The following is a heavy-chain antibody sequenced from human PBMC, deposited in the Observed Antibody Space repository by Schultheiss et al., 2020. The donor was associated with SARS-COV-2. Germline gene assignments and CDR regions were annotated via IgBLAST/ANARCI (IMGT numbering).Heavy chain of an antibody. D-gene: IGHD6-13*01. CDR3: ARVDSSSWYEVRWFDP. V-gene: IGHV4-59*01. CDR1: AGSISNYY. CDR2: IYSSGST. Sequence: SETLSLTCTVSAGSISNYYWSWIRQPPGKGLEWIGYIYSSGSTKYNPSLKSRVTISVDTSKNQFSLKLSSVTAADTAVYYCARVDSSSWYEVRWFDPWGQGTLVTVSS. J-gene: IGHJ5*02.